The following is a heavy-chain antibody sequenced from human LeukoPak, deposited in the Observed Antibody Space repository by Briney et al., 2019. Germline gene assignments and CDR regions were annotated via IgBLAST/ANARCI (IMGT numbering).Heavy chain of an antibody. J-gene: IGHJ5*01. CDR1: GDSITSGNFY. Sequence: PSETLSLTCSVSGDSITSGNFYWAWIRQPPGKGLEWDGSIFHSGSTYYSPSLESRLTMSLATSTGHFSLRLTSVTAADTAIYYCARQIAVVEPTDPNWFDSWGQGTLVTVSS. V-gene: IGHV4-39*07. CDR2: IFHSGST. CDR3: ARQIAVVEPTDPNWFDS. D-gene: IGHD2-21*01.